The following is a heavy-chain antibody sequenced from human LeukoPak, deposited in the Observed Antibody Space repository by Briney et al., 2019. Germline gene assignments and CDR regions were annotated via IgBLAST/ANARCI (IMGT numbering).Heavy chain of an antibody. D-gene: IGHD4-11*01. CDR3: AREQYNWFDP. V-gene: IGHV3-21*01. CDR2: ISSSSSYI. CDR1: GFTFSSYA. Sequence: GGSLRLSCAASGFTFSSYAMSWVRQAPGTGLEWVSSISSSSSYIYYADSVKGRFTISRDNAKNSLYLQMNSLRAEDTAVYYCAREQYNWFDPWGQGTLVTVSS. J-gene: IGHJ5*02.